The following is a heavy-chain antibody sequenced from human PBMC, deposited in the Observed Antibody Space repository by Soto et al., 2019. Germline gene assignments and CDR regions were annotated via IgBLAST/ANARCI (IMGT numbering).Heavy chain of an antibody. CDR3: ARGYGPPDN. D-gene: IGHD4-17*01. V-gene: IGHV4-61*01. CDR1: GASVSSGSYY. CDR2: IYYNGNT. J-gene: IGHJ4*02. Sequence: SETLSLTCTVSGASVSSGSYYWAWIRQPPGKGLEWIGYIYYNGNTNYNPSLKSRVTISVDTSKNQFSLSLTSVTTADTAVYYCARGYGPPDNWGPGTLVTVSS.